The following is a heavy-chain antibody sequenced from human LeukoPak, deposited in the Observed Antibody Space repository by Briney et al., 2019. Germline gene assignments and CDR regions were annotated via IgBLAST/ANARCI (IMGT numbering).Heavy chain of an antibody. CDR3: ARNFRRGDFDY. CDR1: GFTFSNYA. D-gene: IGHD3-10*01. J-gene: IGHJ4*02. CDR2: ISYDGSNK. Sequence: PGRSLRLSCAASGFTFSNYASHWVRQAPGKGLEWVAVISYDGSNKYYADSVKGRFTISRDNSKNTLYLQMNSLRAEDTAVYYCARNFRRGDFDYWGQGTLVTVSS. V-gene: IGHV3-30-3*01.